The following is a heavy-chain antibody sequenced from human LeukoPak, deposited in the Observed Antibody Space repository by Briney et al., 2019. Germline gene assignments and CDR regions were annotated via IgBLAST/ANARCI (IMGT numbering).Heavy chain of an antibody. D-gene: IGHD2-8*01. CDR2: IYYSGST. J-gene: IGHJ4*02. Sequence: SETLSLTCTVSGGSISSGGYYWSWIRQQPGKGLEWIGYIYYSGSTYYNPSLKSRVTISVDTSKNQFSLKLSSVTAADTAVYYCAAEDIVLMVYDYWGQGTLVNVSS. V-gene: IGHV4-31*03. CDR3: AAEDIVLMVYDY. CDR1: GGSISSGGYY.